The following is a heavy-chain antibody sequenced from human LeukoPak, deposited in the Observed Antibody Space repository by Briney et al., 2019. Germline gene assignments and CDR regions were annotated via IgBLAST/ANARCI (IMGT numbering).Heavy chain of an antibody. CDR1: GFTFSSFS. CDR2: ISSTSSHI. J-gene: IGHJ4*02. V-gene: IGHV3-21*05. Sequence: PGGSLRLSCAASGFTFSSFSMNWVRQAPGKGLEWVSYISSTSSHIYYADSVKGRFTVSRDNAKDSLYLRMNSLRDEDTAVYYCARDLISGDYTFDYWGQGALVTVSS. CDR3: ARDLISGDYTFDY. D-gene: IGHD4-11*01.